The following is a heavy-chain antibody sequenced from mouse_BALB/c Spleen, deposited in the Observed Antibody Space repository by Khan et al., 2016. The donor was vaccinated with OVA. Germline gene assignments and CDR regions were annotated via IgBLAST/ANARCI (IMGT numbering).Heavy chain of an antibody. Sequence: EVELVESGGDLVKPGGSLKLSCAASGFTFSAYSMSWVRLTPDKRLEWVATISSGADYTYYPDGVKGRFTISRDTAKNTLYLQMSSLKAEDTAMYYCASHLTGSFDYWGQGTLVTVSA. J-gene: IGHJ3*01. CDR2: ISSGADYT. D-gene: IGHD4-1*01. CDR3: ASHLTGSFDY. V-gene: IGHV5-6*01. CDR1: GFTFSAYS.